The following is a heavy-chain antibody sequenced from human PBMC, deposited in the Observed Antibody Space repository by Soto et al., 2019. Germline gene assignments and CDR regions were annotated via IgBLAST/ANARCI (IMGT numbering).Heavy chain of an antibody. CDR3: ARDLWQWLVPHGMDV. V-gene: IGHV3-33*01. CDR2: ISYDGIH. D-gene: IGHD6-19*01. J-gene: IGHJ6*02. CDR1: GFTFSNYA. Sequence: PGGSLRLSCAASGFTFSNYAMHWVRQAPGKGLEWVAVISYDGIHYADSVKGRFTISRDDSKNTLSLQMNNLRAEDTAVYYCARDLWQWLVPHGMDVWGQGTTVTVSS.